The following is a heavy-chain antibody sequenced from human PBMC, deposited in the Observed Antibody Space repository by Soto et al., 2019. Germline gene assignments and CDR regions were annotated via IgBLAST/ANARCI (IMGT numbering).Heavy chain of an antibody. CDR1: GYTFASYG. D-gene: IGHD3-3*01. V-gene: IGHV1-8*01. CDR3: ARGGRGSGDEIELAWS. Sequence: ASVKVSCKASGYTFASYGINWVRQATGQGLEWMGWMNPDSGNTGYVQKFQGRLTMTGNTSISTAYMELSRLTSEDTAVYYCARGGRGSGDEIELAWSWGRGTPVTVSS. CDR2: MNPDSGNT. J-gene: IGHJ5*02.